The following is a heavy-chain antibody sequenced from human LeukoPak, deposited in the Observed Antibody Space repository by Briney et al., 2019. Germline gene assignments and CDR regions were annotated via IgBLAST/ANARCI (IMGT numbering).Heavy chain of an antibody. Sequence: SETLSLTCTVSGGSISSGSYYWSWIRQPAGKGLEWIGRIYTSGSTNYNPSLKSRVTISVDTSKNQFPLKLSSVTAADTAVYYCARDWSAFDPWGQGTLVTVSS. CDR1: GGSISSGSYY. CDR3: ARDWSAFDP. J-gene: IGHJ5*02. V-gene: IGHV4-61*02. CDR2: IYTSGST.